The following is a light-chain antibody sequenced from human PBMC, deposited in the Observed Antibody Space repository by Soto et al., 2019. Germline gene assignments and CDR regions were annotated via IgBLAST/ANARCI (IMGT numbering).Light chain of an antibody. CDR3: QQRSNWPPMWT. J-gene: IGKJ1*01. CDR2: DAS. Sequence: EIVLTQSPATLSLSPGERATLSCRASQSVSSYLAWYQQKPGQAPRLLIYDASNRATGIPARFSGSGSGTDFTVTISSLEPEDFAVYYCQQRSNWPPMWTFGQGTKVEIK. V-gene: IGKV3-11*01. CDR1: QSVSSY.